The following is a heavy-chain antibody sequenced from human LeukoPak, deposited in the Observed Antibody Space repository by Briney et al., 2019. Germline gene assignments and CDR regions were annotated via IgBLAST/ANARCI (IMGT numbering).Heavy chain of an antibody. CDR1: GGSISSYY. V-gene: IGHV4-59*01. D-gene: IGHD6-13*01. J-gene: IGHJ4*02. CDR2: IYYSGST. CDR3: ARVTGYVMEDYFDY. Sequence: SETLSLTCTVSGGSISSYYWSWIRQPPGKGLEWIGYIYYSGSTNYNPPLKSRVTISVDTSKNQFSLRLSSVTAADTAVYYCARVTGYVMEDYFDYWGQGTLVTVSS.